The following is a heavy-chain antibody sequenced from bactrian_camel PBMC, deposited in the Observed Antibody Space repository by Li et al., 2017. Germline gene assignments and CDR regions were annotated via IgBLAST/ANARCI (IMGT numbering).Heavy chain of an antibody. CDR3: AEGRGSRGEHCYSLNY. V-gene: IGHV3S67*01. Sequence: VQLVESGGGSVQTGGSLRPTCVASGAAVSSYCMGWFRQAPGKERERIATMDGYGRTDYAPSVKGRFTISRDSAKKTVYLQMNNLQPEDTATYYCAEGRGSRGEHCYSLNYWGQGTQVTVS. D-gene: IGHD6*01. CDR1: GAAVSSYC. CDR2: MDGYGRT. J-gene: IGHJ4*01.